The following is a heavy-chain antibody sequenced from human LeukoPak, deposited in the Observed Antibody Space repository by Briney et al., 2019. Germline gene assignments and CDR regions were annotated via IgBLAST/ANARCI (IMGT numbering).Heavy chain of an antibody. J-gene: IGHJ3*02. Sequence: GRSLRLSCAASGFTFSRYEMHWVRQGPGKELEWMSYITTSGSNTIYADSVRGRFTISRDNAKNSLYLQMNSLRADDTAVYYCAREGASGSGSFAFDIWGQGTMVTVSA. CDR1: GFTFSRYE. CDR2: ITTSGSNT. D-gene: IGHD3-10*01. V-gene: IGHV3-48*03. CDR3: AREGASGSGSFAFDI.